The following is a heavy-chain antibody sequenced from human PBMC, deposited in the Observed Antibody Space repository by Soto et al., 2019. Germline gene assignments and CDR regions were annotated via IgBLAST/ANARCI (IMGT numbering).Heavy chain of an antibody. CDR1: GFSFSSYA. CDR2: ISGSGGST. V-gene: IGHV3-23*01. Sequence: EVQLLESGGGLVQPGGSLRLSCAASGFSFSSYAVSWVRQAPGKGLEWVSAISGSGGSTYYADSVKGRFTISRDNSKNTLQLQRNSLRVEDTAVYYCAKERDSRGYFDYWGQGTLVTVSS. D-gene: IGHD3-22*01. CDR3: AKERDSRGYFDY. J-gene: IGHJ4*02.